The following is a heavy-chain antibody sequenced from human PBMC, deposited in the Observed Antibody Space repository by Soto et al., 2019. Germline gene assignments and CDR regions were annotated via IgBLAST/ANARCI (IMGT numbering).Heavy chain of an antibody. D-gene: IGHD3-10*01. Sequence: ASVKVSCKSSGVTFSRYAISWVRQAPGQGLEWMGGVIPVFGLATYAQKVQGRVTITADKSTNTAYMEVSSLRSEDTAVYYCARGKSYYGSGKGIYDYYSLDVWGQGTTVTVSS. CDR2: VIPVFGLA. J-gene: IGHJ6*02. CDR3: ARGKSYYGSGKGIYDYYSLDV. V-gene: IGHV1-69*10. CDR1: GVTFSRYA.